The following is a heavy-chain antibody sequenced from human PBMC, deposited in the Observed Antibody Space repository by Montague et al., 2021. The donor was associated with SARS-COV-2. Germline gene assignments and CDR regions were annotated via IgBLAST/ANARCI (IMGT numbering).Heavy chain of an antibody. J-gene: IGHJ4*02. D-gene: IGHD3-9*01. V-gene: IGHV3-48*03. Sequence: SLGLSCAASGFTFSSYEMNWVRQAPGKGLEWVSYISSSSSIIYYADSVKGRFTISRDNAKNSLYLQMNSLRAEDTAVYYCARGNFDWLLLPDGYFDHWGQGTLVTVSS. CDR3: ARGNFDWLLLPDGYFDH. CDR1: GFTFSSYE. CDR2: ISSSSSII.